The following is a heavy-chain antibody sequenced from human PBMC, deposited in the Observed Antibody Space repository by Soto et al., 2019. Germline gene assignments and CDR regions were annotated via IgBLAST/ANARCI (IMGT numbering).Heavy chain of an antibody. Sequence: QVQLVQSGAEVKKPGASVKVSCETSGYTFTTYDINWVRQASGQGLEWMGWMNPDSGNTHYAQKFQGRATMTRNTSLSSAYLALSSLRSEDTAVYYCARNNGGFDIWGQGTMVTVSS. CDR3: ARNNGGFDI. J-gene: IGHJ3*02. D-gene: IGHD2-8*01. V-gene: IGHV1-8*01. CDR2: MNPDSGNT. CDR1: GYTFTTYD.